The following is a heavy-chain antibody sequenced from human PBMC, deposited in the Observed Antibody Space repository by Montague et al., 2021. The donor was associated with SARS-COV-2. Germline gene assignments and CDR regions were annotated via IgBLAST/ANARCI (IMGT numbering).Heavy chain of an antibody. J-gene: IGHJ4*02. V-gene: IGHV4-39*01. CDR3: AVELHYFFDY. D-gene: IGHD1-7*01. CDR1: GDSITNTRYI. Sequence: SETLSLTCNVSGDSITNTRYIWGWIRQPPGKALDWIGSIYHNGKTYYNPSLERPAPLAMDTSKYQFSLRFSTVTASDTAVYYCAVELHYFFDYWGQGFLVSVSS. CDR2: IYHNGKT.